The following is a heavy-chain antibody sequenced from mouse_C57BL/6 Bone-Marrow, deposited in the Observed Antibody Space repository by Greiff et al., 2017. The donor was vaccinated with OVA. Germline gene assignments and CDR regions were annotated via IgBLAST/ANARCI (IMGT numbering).Heavy chain of an antibody. V-gene: IGHV2-5*01. CDR3: AKNKAYYGTPYFDY. J-gene: IGHJ2*01. D-gene: IGHD2-10*01. CDR2: IWRGGST. CDR1: GFSLTSYG. Sequence: VQLVESGPGLVQPSQSLSITCTVSGFSLTSYGVHWVRQSPGKGLEWLGVIWRGGSTDYNAAFMSRLSITKDNSKSQVFFKMNSLQADDTAIYYCAKNKAYYGTPYFDYWGQGTTLTVSS.